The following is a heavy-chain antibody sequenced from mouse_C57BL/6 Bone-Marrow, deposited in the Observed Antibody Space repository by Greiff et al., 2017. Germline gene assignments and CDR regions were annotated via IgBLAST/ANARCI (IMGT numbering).Heavy chain of an antibody. CDR1: GFTFSSYT. Sequence: DVMLVESGGGLVKPGGSLKLSCAASGFTFSSYTMSWVRQTPEKRLEWVATISGGGGNTYYPDNVKGRFTISRDNAKNTLYLQMSSLRSEDTALYYCARLRTGYFDVWGTGTTVTVSS. V-gene: IGHV5-9*01. CDR3: ARLRTGYFDV. J-gene: IGHJ1*03. CDR2: ISGGGGNT.